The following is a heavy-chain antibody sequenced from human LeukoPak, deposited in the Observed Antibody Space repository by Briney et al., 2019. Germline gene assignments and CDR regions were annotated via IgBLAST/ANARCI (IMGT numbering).Heavy chain of an antibody. J-gene: IGHJ6*03. CDR1: GGSISSYY. D-gene: IGHD3-3*01. V-gene: IGHV4-59*01. Sequence: KPSETLSLTCTVSGGSISSYYWSWIRQPPGKGLEWIGYIYYRGSTNYNPSLKSRVTISVDTSKNQFSLKVSSVTAADTAVYYCARNRNYWSGYYTDYYYMDVWGKGTTVTVSS. CDR3: ARNRNYWSGYYTDYYYMDV. CDR2: IYYRGST.